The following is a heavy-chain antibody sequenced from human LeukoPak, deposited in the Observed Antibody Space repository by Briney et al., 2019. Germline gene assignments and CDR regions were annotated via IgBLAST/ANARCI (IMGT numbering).Heavy chain of an antibody. V-gene: IGHV3-30*03. CDR2: ISYDGSDK. Sequence: PGGSLRLSCAASGFTFSSCAMDWVRQAPGKGLEWVAFISYDGSDKYYADSVKGRFTISRDNSKNTLYLQMNSLKASDTAIYYCARHLGGYTHFDYWGQGTLVTVSS. CDR3: ARHLGGYTHFDY. J-gene: IGHJ4*02. D-gene: IGHD3-22*01. CDR1: GFTFSSCA.